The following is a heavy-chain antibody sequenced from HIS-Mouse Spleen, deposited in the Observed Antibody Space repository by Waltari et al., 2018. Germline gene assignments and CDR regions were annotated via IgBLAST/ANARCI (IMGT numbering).Heavy chain of an antibody. CDR3: AKDRGSQFDY. J-gene: IGHJ4*02. D-gene: IGHD1-26*01. CDR1: GFTFSSYG. Sequence: QVQLVESGGGVVQPGRSLRLSCAASGFTFSSYGMHWVRQAPGKGREWVGVISYDGSNKDYAESVKGRFTISRDNSKNTLYLQMNSLRAEDTAVYYCAKDRGSQFDYWGQGTLVTVSS. CDR2: ISYDGSNK. V-gene: IGHV3-30*18.